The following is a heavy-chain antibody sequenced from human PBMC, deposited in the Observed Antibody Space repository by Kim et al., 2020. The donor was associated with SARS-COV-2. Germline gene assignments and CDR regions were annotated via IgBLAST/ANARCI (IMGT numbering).Heavy chain of an antibody. D-gene: IGHD4-17*01. V-gene: IGHV3-7*01. Sequence: GGSLRLSCAASGFTFSSYWMSWVRQAPGKGLEWVANIKQDGSEKYYVDSVKGRFTISRDNAKNSLYLQMNSLRAEDTAVYYCARVQDYGDYPYYYYYGMDVWGQGTTVTVSS. CDR3: ARVQDYGDYPYYYYYGMDV. CDR1: GFTFSSYW. CDR2: IKQDGSEK. J-gene: IGHJ6*02.